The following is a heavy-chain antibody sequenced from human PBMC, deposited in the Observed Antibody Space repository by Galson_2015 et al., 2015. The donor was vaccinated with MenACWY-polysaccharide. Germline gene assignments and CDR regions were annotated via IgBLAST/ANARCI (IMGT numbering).Heavy chain of an antibody. CDR1: GFTFSDYY. Sequence: SLRLSCAASGFTFSDYYMSWVRQAAGKGLEWVSYISSGGTTIYYADSVKGRFTISRDNARNSLYLQMNSLRAEDTAMYYCARDPLNWGTGFDYRGQGTLVTVSS. D-gene: IGHD7-27*01. V-gene: IGHV3-11*01. CDR3: ARDPLNWGTGFDY. J-gene: IGHJ4*02. CDR2: ISSGGTTI.